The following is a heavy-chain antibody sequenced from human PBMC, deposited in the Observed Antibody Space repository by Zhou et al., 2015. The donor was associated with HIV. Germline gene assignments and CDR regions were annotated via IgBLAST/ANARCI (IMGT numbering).Heavy chain of an antibody. CDR1: GFTFSNYG. CDR2: ISAYNGNT. D-gene: IGHD2-15*01. CDR3: VRDVVVRGVNPMDV. Sequence: QVQLEQSRAEVKKPGASVKVACKASGFTFSNYGFSWVRQASGQGLEWMGWISAYNGNTNYPQKFQGRVTMTTDTSTSTAYMELRSLRSDDTAVYYCVRDVVVRGVNPMDVWGQGTTVSVSS. J-gene: IGHJ6*02. V-gene: IGHV1-18*01.